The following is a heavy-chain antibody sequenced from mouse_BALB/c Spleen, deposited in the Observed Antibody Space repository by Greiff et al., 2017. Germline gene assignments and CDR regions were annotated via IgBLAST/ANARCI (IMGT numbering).Heavy chain of an antibody. CDR3: ARDPFWGYVSWFAY. CDR1: GFSLTSYG. V-gene: IGHV2-9*02. D-gene: IGHD3-1*01. CDR2: IWAGGST. Sequence: VHLVESGPGLVAPSQSLSITCTVSGFSLTSYGVHWVRQPPGKGLEWLGVIWAGGSTNYNSALMSRLSISKDNSKSQVFLKMNSLQTDDTAMYYCARDPFWGYVSWFAYWGQGTLVTVSA. J-gene: IGHJ3*01.